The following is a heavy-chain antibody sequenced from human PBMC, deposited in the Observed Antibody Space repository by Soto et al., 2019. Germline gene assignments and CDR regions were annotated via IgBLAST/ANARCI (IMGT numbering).Heavy chain of an antibody. CDR2: MNNIGRT. CDR1: GAFSSTYY. V-gene: IGHV4-59*01. J-gene: IGHJ5*02. CDR3: ARSFCRDAVRCNWFDP. D-gene: IGHD2-8*01. Sequence: QVQLQESGPGLVKPSETLSLTCTVSGAFSSTYYWSWIRQPPGKGLEWIGYMNNIGRTNYNPSLKSRVPISLDTSKNQFSLKLGSVIAADTAVYYCARSFCRDAVRCNWFDPWGLGTLVTASS.